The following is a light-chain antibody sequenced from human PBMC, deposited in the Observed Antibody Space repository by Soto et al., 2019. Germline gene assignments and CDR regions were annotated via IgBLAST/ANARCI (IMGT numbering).Light chain of an antibody. CDR3: KQYYSYHIT. CDR1: QAISSW. V-gene: IGKV1-5*03. Sequence: DIQLTQSPSTLSGSVGDRVTITCRASQAISSWLAWYQQKPGKAPKLLIYKAYTLKSGVQSRFSGSGSGTEFTLTIRCLQSEDFATYYCKQYYSYHITVGQGTRVENK. CDR2: KAY. J-gene: IGKJ5*01.